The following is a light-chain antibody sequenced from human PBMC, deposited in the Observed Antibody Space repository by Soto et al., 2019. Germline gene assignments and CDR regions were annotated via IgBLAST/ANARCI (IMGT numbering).Light chain of an antibody. J-gene: IGKJ2*01. CDR3: QQYYSTLSYT. V-gene: IGKV4-1*01. Sequence: DIVMTQSPDSLAVSLGERATIHCKSSQTVFYSSNNKNYLAWYQQKPGRPPRLLIYWASTRQSGVSDRCSGSVSGTDFTLTISNLQAEDVAVYYCQQYYSTLSYTFGQGTRLEIK. CDR2: WAS. CDR1: QTVFYSSNNKNY.